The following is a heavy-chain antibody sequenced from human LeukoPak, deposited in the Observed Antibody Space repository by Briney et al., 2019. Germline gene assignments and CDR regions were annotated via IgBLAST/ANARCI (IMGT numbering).Heavy chain of an antibody. Sequence: GGSLRLSCAASGFTVSSKYMSWVRQAPGKGLEWVSVIYSGGSTYYADSVKGRFTISRDNSKNTLYLQMNSLRAEDTAVYYCARDQYSSNWYVHHWGQGTLVTVSS. J-gene: IGHJ1*01. D-gene: IGHD6-13*01. V-gene: IGHV3-53*01. CDR2: IYSGGST. CDR3: ARDQYSSNWYVHH. CDR1: GFTVSSKY.